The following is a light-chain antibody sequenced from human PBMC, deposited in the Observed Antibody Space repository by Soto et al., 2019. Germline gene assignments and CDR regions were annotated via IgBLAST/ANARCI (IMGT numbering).Light chain of an antibody. CDR2: DVS. CDR1: QSVSNS. Sequence: EIVLTQSPATLSLSPGERATLSCWASQSVSNSLAWYQQRPGQSPRLLIYDVSTRATGIPARFSGSGSGTDFTLTISSLEPEDFAVYYCQQRRSWPPTITFGQGTRLEIK. V-gene: IGKV3-11*01. CDR3: QQRRSWPPTIT. J-gene: IGKJ5*01.